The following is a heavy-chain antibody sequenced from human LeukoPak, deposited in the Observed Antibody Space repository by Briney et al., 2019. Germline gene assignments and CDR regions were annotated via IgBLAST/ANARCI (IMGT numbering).Heavy chain of an antibody. D-gene: IGHD3-10*01. Sequence: SETLSLTCTVSGGSISSYYWSWIRQPPGKGLEWIGYIYYSGSTNYNPSLKSRVTISVDTSKNQFSLKLSSVTAADTAVYYCARDSGSGDSSGDFDYWGQGTLVTVSS. CDR1: GGSISSYY. V-gene: IGHV4-59*01. CDR2: IYYSGST. CDR3: ARDSGSGDSSGDFDY. J-gene: IGHJ4*02.